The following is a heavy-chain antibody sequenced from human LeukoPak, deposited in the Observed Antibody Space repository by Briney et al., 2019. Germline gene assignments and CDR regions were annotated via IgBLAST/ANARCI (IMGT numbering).Heavy chain of an antibody. D-gene: IGHD3-22*01. V-gene: IGHV5-51*01. CDR3: ARRVVVITYDAFDI. CDR2: IYPGYSDA. CDR1: GYKLTNNW. J-gene: IGHJ3*02. Sequence: GESLKISCKISGYKLTNNWIGWVRQVPGKGLEWMGLIYPGYSDAKYSPSFQGQVTISADKSISTAYLQWSSLKASDTAMYYCARRVVVITYDAFDIWGQGTMVTVSS.